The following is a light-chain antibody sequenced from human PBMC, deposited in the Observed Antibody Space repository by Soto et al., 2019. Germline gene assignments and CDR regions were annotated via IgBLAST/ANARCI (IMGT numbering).Light chain of an antibody. CDR2: AAS. V-gene: IGKV1-27*01. Sequence: DIQMTQSPSSLSASVGDRVTISCRASQGISNYLAWYQQKPGKVPKLLIYAASTLRSGVPSRFSGSGSGTDFTLTISSLQPEDVATYYCQKYGSAPRAFGQGTKVEMK. CDR1: QGISNY. CDR3: QKYGSAPRA. J-gene: IGKJ1*01.